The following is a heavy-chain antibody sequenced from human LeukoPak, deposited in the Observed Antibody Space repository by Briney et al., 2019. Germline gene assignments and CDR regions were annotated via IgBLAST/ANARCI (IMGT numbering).Heavy chain of an antibody. CDR2: INHSGST. V-gene: IGHV4-34*01. CDR1: GGSFSGYY. Sequence: PSETLSLTCAVYGGSFSGYYWSWIRQPPGKGLEWIGEINHSGSTNYNPSLKSRVTISVDTSKNQFSLKLSSVAAADTAVYYCARADYDFWSGYFYWGQGTLGTVSS. J-gene: IGHJ4*02. CDR3: ARADYDFWSGYFY. D-gene: IGHD3-3*01.